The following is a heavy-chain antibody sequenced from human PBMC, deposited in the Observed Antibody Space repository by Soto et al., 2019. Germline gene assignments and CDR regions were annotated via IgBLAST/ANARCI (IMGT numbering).Heavy chain of an antibody. CDR3: ARHVVSGGNWFDP. Sequence: QLQLQESGPGLVKPSETLSLTCTVSGGSISSSSYYWGWIRQPPGKGLEWIGSIYYSGSTYYNPSLKRRVPISVDTSKNPFSRELSSVTAEDTAVYYWARHVVSGGNWFDPWGQGTLVTVSS. CDR1: GGSISSSSYY. D-gene: IGHD3-10*01. V-gene: IGHV4-39*01. CDR2: IYYSGST. J-gene: IGHJ5*02.